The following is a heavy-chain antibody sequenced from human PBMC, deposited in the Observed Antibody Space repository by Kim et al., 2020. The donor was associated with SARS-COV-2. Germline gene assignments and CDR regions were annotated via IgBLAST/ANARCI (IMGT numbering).Heavy chain of an antibody. J-gene: IGHJ4*02. V-gene: IGHV1-2*02. Sequence: TKYTQKFRGRVTVTRDTSDSTAYMELSSLRSDDTAVYYCARDYSGRRDYWGQGTLVTVSS. CDR2: T. CDR3: ARDYSGRRDY. D-gene: IGHD1-26*01.